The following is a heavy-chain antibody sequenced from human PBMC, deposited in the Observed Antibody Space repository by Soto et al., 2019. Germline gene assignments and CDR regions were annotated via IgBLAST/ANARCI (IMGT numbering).Heavy chain of an antibody. J-gene: IGHJ4*02. V-gene: IGHV1-18*01. Sequence: QGQLVQSGAEVRKPGASVKVSCKASGYTFTDFGISWVRQAPGQGLEWMGWVSAYNGNTNYAQKVQGRVTMTTDTATSTAYMELRSLRSDDTAVYYCARESGNVGNWAYFFYYWGQGTLVTVSS. CDR2: VSAYNGNT. CDR1: GYTFTDFG. D-gene: IGHD7-27*01. CDR3: ARESGNVGNWAYFFYY.